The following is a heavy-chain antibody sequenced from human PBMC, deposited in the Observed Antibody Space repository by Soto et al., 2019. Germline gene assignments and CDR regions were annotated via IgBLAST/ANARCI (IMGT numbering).Heavy chain of an antibody. V-gene: IGHV3-7*03. J-gene: IGHJ3*02. Sequence: AGGSLRLSCAASGFTFSSYWMSWVRQAPGKGLEWVANIKQDGSEKYYVDSVKGRFTISRDNAKNSLYLQMNSLRAEDTAVYYCARMSYGGNPADAFDIWGQGTMVTVSS. CDR1: GFTFSSYW. CDR3: ARMSYGGNPADAFDI. CDR2: IKQDGSEK. D-gene: IGHD4-17*01.